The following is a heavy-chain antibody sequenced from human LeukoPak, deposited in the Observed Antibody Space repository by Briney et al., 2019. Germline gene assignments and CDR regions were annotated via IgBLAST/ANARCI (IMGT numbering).Heavy chain of an antibody. CDR1: GGSISSSSYY. V-gene: IGHV4-39*07. Sequence: TASETLSLTCTVSGGSISSSSYYWGWIRQPPGKGLEWIGSIYYSGCTYYNPSLKSRVTISVDTSKNQFSLKLSSVTAADTAVYYCARVLTWELRVDPWGQGTLVTVSS. CDR3: ARVLTWELRVDP. D-gene: IGHD1-26*01. J-gene: IGHJ5*02. CDR2: IYYSGCT.